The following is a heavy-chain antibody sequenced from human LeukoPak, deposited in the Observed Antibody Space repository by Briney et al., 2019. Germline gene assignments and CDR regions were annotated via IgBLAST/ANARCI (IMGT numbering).Heavy chain of an antibody. CDR1: GFTFSNAW. CDR3: NPTNFVATTKFDY. V-gene: IGHV3-15*01. CDR2: IKSKTDGGTT. Sequence: GGSLRLSCAASGFTFSNAWMSWVRQAPGKGLEWVGRIKSKTDGGTTDYAAPVKGRFTISRDESKNTLYLQMNSLKTQEPSVYLCNPTNFVATTKFDYWGQGTLVTVSS. J-gene: IGHJ4*02. D-gene: IGHD5-12*01.